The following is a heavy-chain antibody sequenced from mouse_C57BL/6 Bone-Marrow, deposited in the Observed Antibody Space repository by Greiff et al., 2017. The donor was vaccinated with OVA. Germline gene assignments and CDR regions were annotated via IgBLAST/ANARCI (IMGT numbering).Heavy chain of an antibody. CDR2: INPSSGYT. J-gene: IGHJ4*01. CDR3: ARPVKSYYYAMDY. CDR1: GYTFTSYW. Sequence: VHLVESGAELAKPGASVKLSCKASGYTFTSYWMHWVKQRPGQGLEWIGYINPSSGYTKYNQKFKDKATLTADKSSSTAYMQLSSLTYEDSAVYYCARPVKSYYYAMDYWGQGTSVTVSS. V-gene: IGHV1-7*01.